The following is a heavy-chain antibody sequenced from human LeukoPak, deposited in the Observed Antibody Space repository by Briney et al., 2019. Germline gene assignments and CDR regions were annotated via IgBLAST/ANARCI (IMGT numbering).Heavy chain of an antibody. CDR2: IYSGGST. V-gene: IGHV3-53*01. Sequence: GGSLRLSCAASGFTVSGNYMSWVRQAPGKGLEWVSVIYSGGSTFYADSVKGRFTISRDNSKNTLYLQMNSLRAEDTAVYYCARESMTTVTTGYFHDWGQGTLVTVSS. D-gene: IGHD4-17*01. J-gene: IGHJ4*02. CDR1: GFTVSGNY. CDR3: ARESMTTVTTGYFHD.